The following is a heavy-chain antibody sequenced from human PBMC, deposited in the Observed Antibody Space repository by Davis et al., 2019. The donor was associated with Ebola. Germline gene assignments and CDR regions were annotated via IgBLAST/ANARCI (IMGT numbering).Heavy chain of an antibody. CDR2: INHSEST. D-gene: IGHD3/OR15-3a*01. V-gene: IGHV4-34*01. J-gene: IGHJ3*02. CDR3: ALWDWSLDAFDI. Sequence: PSETLSLTCAVYGGSFTGYYWSWIRQPPGKGLVWIGEINHSESTNYNPSLKSRVTISLDTSKNQFSLRLTSVTAADTAVYYCALWDWSLDAFDIWGQGTMVTVSS. CDR1: GGSFTGYY.